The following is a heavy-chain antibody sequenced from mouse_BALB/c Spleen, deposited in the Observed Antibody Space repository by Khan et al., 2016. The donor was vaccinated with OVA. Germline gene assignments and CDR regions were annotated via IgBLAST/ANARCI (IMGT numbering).Heavy chain of an antibody. CDR3: ARPPFFSYVMVY. Sequence: QIQLVQSGPELKKPGETVKISCKASGYNFKNHGMNWVKQAPGKGLKWMGWINTYTGEPTYVEDFKGRFAFSLETSASTAYLQINNLKNEDTDTYCCARPPFFSYVMVYWGQGTSGTVSS. J-gene: IGHJ4*01. CDR2: INTYTGEP. CDR1: GYNFKNHG. V-gene: IGHV9-3-1*01.